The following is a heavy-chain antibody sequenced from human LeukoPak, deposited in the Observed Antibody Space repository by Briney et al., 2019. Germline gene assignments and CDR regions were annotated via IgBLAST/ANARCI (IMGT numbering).Heavy chain of an antibody. D-gene: IGHD1-20*01. V-gene: IGHV3-53*01. CDR1: GNYW. Sequence: GGSLRLSCAASGNYWMHWVRQAPGKGLEWVSVLTGDGNTYYADSVKGRFTNSRDDSKNTLFLQMNSLRAEDTAVYFCAKVKWKLIGYFDYWGQGTLVTVSS. CDR2: LTGDGNT. CDR3: AKVKWKLIGYFDY. J-gene: IGHJ4*02.